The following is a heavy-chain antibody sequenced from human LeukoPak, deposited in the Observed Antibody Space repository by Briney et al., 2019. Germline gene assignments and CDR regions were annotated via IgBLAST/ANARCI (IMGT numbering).Heavy chain of an antibody. V-gene: IGHV3-23*01. CDR3: AKDWDSWYSYWFDP. Sequence: GGSLRLSCAASGFTFSSYAMSWVRQAPGKGLEWVSAISGSGGSTYYADSVKGRFTISRDNSKNTLYLLMNSLRAEDTAVYYCAKDWDSWYSYWFDPWGQGTLVTVSS. CDR1: GFTFSSYA. D-gene: IGHD6-13*01. J-gene: IGHJ5*02. CDR2: ISGSGGST.